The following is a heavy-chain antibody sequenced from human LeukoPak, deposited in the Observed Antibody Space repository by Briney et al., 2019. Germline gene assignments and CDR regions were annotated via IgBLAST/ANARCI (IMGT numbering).Heavy chain of an antibody. CDR3: VTMIVAAAAAFDI. CDR1: GYTFTSYY. V-gene: IGHV1-2*02. D-gene: IGHD3-22*01. J-gene: IGHJ3*02. CDR2: INPNSGGT. Sequence: ASVKVSCKASGYTFTSYYMHWVRQAPGQGLEWMGWINPNSGGTNYAQKFQGRVTMTRDTSISTAYMELSRLRSDDTAVYYCVTMIVAAAAAFDIWGQGTMVTVSS.